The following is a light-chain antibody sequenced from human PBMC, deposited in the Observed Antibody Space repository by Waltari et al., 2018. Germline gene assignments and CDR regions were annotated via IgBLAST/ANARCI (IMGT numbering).Light chain of an antibody. CDR2: KDA. Sequence: QSILTQPPSESGTPGQTVTISCSRHHSNLGKNPSPVFQQVPGPPPKGLIYKDARRPSGVPDRFSASKSGTSASLAISGLRSDDEADYYCAAWDDTVKSVLFGGGTKLTVL. V-gene: IGLV1-47*01. CDR1: HSNLGKNP. J-gene: IGLJ2*01. CDR3: AAWDDTVKSVL.